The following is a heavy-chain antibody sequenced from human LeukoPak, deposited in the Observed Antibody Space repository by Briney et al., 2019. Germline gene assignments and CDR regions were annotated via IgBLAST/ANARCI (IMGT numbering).Heavy chain of an antibody. CDR1: GYTFTSYD. D-gene: IGHD6-13*01. CDR3: ARARSDSYSSSLWRTYYYYYGMDV. Sequence: ASVKVSCKASGYTFTSYDINWVRQATGQGLEWMGWMNPNSGNTGYAQKFQGRVTMTRNTSISTAYMELSSLRSEDTAVYYCARARSDSYSSSLWRTYYYYYGMDVWGQGTTVTVSS. J-gene: IGHJ6*02. V-gene: IGHV1-8*01. CDR2: MNPNSGNT.